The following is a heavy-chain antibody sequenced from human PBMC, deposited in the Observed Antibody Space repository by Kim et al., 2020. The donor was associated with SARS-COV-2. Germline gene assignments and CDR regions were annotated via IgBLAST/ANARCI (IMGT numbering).Heavy chain of an antibody. V-gene: IGHV5-51*01. Sequence: GESLKISCKGSGYSFTSYWIGWVRQMPGKGLEWMGIIYPGDSDTRYSPSFQGQVTISADKSISTAYLQWSSLKASDTAMYYCARLPPRGAYYYGMDVWGQGTTVTVSS. D-gene: IGHD3-16*01. J-gene: IGHJ6*02. CDR2: IYPGDSDT. CDR1: GYSFTSYW. CDR3: ARLPPRGAYYYGMDV.